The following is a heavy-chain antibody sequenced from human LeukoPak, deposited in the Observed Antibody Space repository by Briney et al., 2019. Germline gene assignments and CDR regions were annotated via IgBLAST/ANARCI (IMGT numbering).Heavy chain of an antibody. CDR2: IRYDGSNK. CDR3: AKDYVCDIVATRGDVDY. Sequence: GGSLRLSCAASGFTFSSYGMHWVRQAPGKGLEWVAFIRYDGSNKYYADSVKGRFTISRDNSKNTLYLQMNSLRAEDTAVYYCAKDYVCDIVATRGDVDYWGQGTLVTVSS. D-gene: IGHD5-12*01. V-gene: IGHV3-30*02. J-gene: IGHJ4*02. CDR1: GFTFSSYG.